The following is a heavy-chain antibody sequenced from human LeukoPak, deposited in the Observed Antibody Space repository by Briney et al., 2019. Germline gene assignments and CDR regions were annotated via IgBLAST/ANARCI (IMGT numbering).Heavy chain of an antibody. CDR3: ARGIAVAGTDY. D-gene: IGHD6-19*01. J-gene: IGHJ4*02. CDR2: ISSSSSYI. CDR1: GFTFSSYS. Sequence: GGSLRLSCAASGFTFSSYSMDWVRQAPGKGLEWVSSISSSSSYIYYADSVKGRFTISRDNAKNSLYLQMNSLRAEDTAVYYCARGIAVAGTDYWGQGTLVTVSS. V-gene: IGHV3-21*01.